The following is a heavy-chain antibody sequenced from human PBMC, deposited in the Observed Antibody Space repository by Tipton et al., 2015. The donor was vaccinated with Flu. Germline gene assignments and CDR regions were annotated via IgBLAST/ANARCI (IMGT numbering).Heavy chain of an antibody. CDR1: GFTLSSYW. CDR2: IKQDGSEK. CDR3: ARAIAAAGGY. Sequence: SLRLSCAASGFTLSSYWMSWVRQAPGKGLEWVANIKQDGSEKYYVDSVKGRFTISRDNAKNSVYLQMNSLRDEDTAVYYCARAIAAAGGYWGQGTLVTVSS. D-gene: IGHD6-13*01. J-gene: IGHJ4*02. V-gene: IGHV3-7*04.